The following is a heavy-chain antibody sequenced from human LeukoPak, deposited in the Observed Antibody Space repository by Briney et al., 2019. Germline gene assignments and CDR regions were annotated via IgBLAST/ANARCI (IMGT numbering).Heavy chain of an antibody. J-gene: IGHJ4*02. CDR3: AKMVGATGAAIDY. CDR2: ITGSGGNT. Sequence: PGGSLRLSCAASGFTFSNYAMSWVRQAPGKGLEWVSAITGSGGNTYYSDSVKGWFTISRDTSKNTLNLQMNSLRADDTAVYYCAKMVGATGAAIDYWGQGTLVTVSS. CDR1: GFTFSNYA. D-gene: IGHD1-26*01. V-gene: IGHV3-23*01.